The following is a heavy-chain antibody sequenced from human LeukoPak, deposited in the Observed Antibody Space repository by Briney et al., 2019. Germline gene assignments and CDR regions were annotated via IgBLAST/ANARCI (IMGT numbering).Heavy chain of an antibody. D-gene: IGHD2-2*01. CDR1: GFTFSSYW. CDR2: INSDGSST. CDR3: ARVPPPSSTSFTFDH. J-gene: IGHJ4*02. Sequence: GGSLRLSCAASGFTFSSYWMHWVRQAPGKGLVWVSRINSDGSSTSYADSVKGRFTISRDNAKNTLYLQMNSLRAEDTAVYYCARVPPPSSTSFTFDHWGQGTLVTVSS. V-gene: IGHV3-74*01.